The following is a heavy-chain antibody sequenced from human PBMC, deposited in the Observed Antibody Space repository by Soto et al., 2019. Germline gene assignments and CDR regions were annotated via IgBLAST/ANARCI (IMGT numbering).Heavy chain of an antibody. V-gene: IGHV1-69*13. CDR1: GGTFSSYA. J-gene: IGHJ3*02. D-gene: IGHD2-2*01. CDR2: IIPIFGTA. CDR3: AREPQDIVVVPAAPLRLVAFDI. Sequence: GASVKVSCKASGGTFSSYAISWVRQAPGQGLEWMGGIIPIFGTANYAQKFQGRVTITADESTSTAYMELSSLRSEATAVYYYAREPQDIVVVPAAPLRLVAFDIWGQGIMVTVSS.